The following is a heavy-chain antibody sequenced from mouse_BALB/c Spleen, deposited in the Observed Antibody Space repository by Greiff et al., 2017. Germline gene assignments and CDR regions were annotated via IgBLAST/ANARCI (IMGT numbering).Heavy chain of an antibody. CDR3: ARDWDYYDSSLYYSAMDY. CDR2: ISSGGSST. J-gene: IGHJ4*01. V-gene: IGHV5-9-4*01. Sequence: EVQLLESGGGLVKPGGSLKLSCAASGFSFSSYAMSWVRQSPEKRLEWVEEISSGGSSTYYPDTVTGRFTISRDNAKNTMYLEMSSLKSEDTTMYDCARDWDYYDSSLYYSAMDYWGQGTTVTVSS. D-gene: IGHD1-1*01. CDR1: GFSFSSYA.